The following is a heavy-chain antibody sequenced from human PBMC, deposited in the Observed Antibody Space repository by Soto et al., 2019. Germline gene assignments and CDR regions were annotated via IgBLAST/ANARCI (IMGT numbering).Heavy chain of an antibody. J-gene: IGHJ6*02. CDR1: GFSLTSGVVG. V-gene: IGHV2-5*01. CDR2: IYWTDEQ. Sequence: QITLKESGPTLVKPTQTLTLTCTFSGFSLTSGVVGGGWIRQPPGEALEWLALIYWTDEQYYNPSLRNRLTITRDTSKNQVVLTMTNMDPVDTATYYCAHRLPGPSGYDVWGQGTTVTVSS. CDR3: AHRLPGPSGYDV. D-gene: IGHD6-13*01.